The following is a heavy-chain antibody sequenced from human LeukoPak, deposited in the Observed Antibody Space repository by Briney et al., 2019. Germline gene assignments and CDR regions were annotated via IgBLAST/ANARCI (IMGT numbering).Heavy chain of an antibody. Sequence: PSETLSLTCTVSGDSLSSSSYYWGWIRQPPGKGLERIGSIYYSGSTYYQPSLKSRVTIAVDTSKTQFSLKLSSVTAADTAVYYCARDYGDRSYYYYMDVWGKGTTVTVS. CDR3: ARDYGDRSYYYYMDV. V-gene: IGHV4-39*07. D-gene: IGHD4-17*01. CDR2: IYYSGST. CDR1: GDSLSSSSYY. J-gene: IGHJ6*03.